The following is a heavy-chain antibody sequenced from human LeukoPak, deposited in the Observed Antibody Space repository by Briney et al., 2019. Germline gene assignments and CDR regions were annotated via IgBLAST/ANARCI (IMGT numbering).Heavy chain of an antibody. Sequence: SETLSLTCTVSGGSISSGDYYWSWIRQPPGKGLEWIGYIYYSGSTYYNPSLKSRVTISVDTSKNQFSLKLISVTAADTAVYYCASASDYDSSVYYGGGQGTLVTVSS. V-gene: IGHV4-30-4*08. CDR2: IYYSGST. CDR3: ASASDYDSSVYYG. D-gene: IGHD3-22*01. CDR1: GGSISSGDYY. J-gene: IGHJ4*02.